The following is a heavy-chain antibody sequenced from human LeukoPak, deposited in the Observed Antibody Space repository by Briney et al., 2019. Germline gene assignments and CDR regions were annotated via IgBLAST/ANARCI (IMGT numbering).Heavy chain of an antibody. D-gene: IGHD5-12*01. CDR1: GGSISSYY. J-gene: IGHJ4*02. V-gene: IGHV4-59*01. CDR3: ARLYSGYDSSDFDY. CDR2: IYYSGST. Sequence: SETLSLTCTVSGGSISSYYWSWIRQPPGKGLEWMGHIYYSGSTNYNPSLKSRVTISVDTSKNQFSLKLSSVTAADTAVYYCARLYSGYDSSDFDYWGQGTLVTVSS.